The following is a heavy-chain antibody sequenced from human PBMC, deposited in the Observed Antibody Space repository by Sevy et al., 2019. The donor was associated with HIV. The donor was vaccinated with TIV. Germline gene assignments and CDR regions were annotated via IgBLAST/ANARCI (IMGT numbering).Heavy chain of an antibody. CDR1: GFTFSSYA. CDR3: AKRSMFAPYYFDY. V-gene: IGHV3-23*01. Sequence: GGSLRLSCAASGFTFSSYAMSWVRQAPGKGLEWVSAISGSGGSKYYADSVKGRFTISRDNSKNTLYLQMNSLRAEDTAVYYCAKRSMFAPYYFDYWGQGTLVTVSS. J-gene: IGHJ4*02. CDR2: ISGSGGSK. D-gene: IGHD3-10*02.